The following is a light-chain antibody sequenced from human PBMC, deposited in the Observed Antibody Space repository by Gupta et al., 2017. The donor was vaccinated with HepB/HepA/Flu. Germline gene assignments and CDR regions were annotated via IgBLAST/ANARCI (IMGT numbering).Light chain of an antibody. CDR3: SSYTGISTVV. Sequence: QSALTPPPSVSGSPGQSVTISCTGTSSDVDSYNRVSWYQQPPGTAPKLMIYEVNNRPSGVPDRFSGSKSGNTASLTISGLQAEDEADYYCSSYTGISTVVFGGGTKLTVL. J-gene: IGLJ2*01. CDR1: SSDVDSYNR. V-gene: IGLV2-18*02. CDR2: EVN.